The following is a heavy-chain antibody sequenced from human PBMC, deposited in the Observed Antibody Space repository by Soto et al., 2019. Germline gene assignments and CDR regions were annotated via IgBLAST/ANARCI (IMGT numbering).Heavy chain of an antibody. J-gene: IGHJ5*02. CDR1: GFTFSDYY. CDR3: ARKGLLGWCDP. CDR2: ISSSCSTI. Sequence: SLRLSCAAAGFTFSDYYMRWNRQAPENRLEWVSYISSSCSTIYDADCVSGRCTIFRDNAKISLYRHMKSLRAEDPAVYYCARKGLLGWCDPWGQGTLVTVSS. D-gene: IGHD2-21*02. V-gene: IGHV3-11*01.